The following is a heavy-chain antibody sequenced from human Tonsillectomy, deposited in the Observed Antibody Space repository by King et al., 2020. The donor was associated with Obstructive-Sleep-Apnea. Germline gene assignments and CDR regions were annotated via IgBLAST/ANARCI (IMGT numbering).Heavy chain of an antibody. J-gene: IGHJ6*02. V-gene: IGHV3-23*04. Sequence: VQLVESGGGLVQPGGSLRLSCAASGFIFSSYAMTWVRQTPGKGLEWVSVISGSGSNTYYADSVKGRFTISRDNSKNTLYLQMNSLRAEDTAVYYCAKDPDWSYHYYVMDVWGQGTTVTVSS. D-gene: IGHD3-9*01. CDR2: ISGSGSNT. CDR1: GFIFSSYA. CDR3: AKDPDWSYHYYVMDV.